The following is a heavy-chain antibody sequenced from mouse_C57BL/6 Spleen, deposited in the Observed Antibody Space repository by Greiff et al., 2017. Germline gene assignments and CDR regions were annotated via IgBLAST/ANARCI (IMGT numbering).Heavy chain of an antibody. Sequence: EVQVVESGGGLVKPGGSLKLSCAASGFTFSSYAMSWVRQTPEKRLEWVATISDGGSYTYYPDNVKGRFTISRDNAKNNLYLQMSHLKSEDTAMYYCARDPGSNYAMDYWGQGTSVTVSS. D-gene: IGHD5-1*01. CDR2: ISDGGSYT. CDR1: GFTFSSYA. V-gene: IGHV5-4*01. CDR3: ARDPGSNYAMDY. J-gene: IGHJ4*01.